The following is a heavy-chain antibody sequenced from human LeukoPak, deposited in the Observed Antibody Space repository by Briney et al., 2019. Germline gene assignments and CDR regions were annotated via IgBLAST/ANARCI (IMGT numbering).Heavy chain of an antibody. CDR2: ISGSGGST. CDR1: GFTFSSYA. D-gene: IGHD3-3*01. CDR3: AKPDYYDFWSGYYTGNHFFDY. J-gene: IGHJ4*02. V-gene: IGHV3-23*01. Sequence: PGGSLRLSCAASGFTFSSYAMSWVRQAPGKGLEWVSAISGSGGSTYYADSVKGRFTISRDNSKNTLYLQMNSLRAEDTAVYYCAKPDYYDFWSGYYTGNHFFDYWGQGTLVTVSS.